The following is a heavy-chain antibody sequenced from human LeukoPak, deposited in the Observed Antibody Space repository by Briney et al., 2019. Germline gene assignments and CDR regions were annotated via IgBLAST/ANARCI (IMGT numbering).Heavy chain of an antibody. V-gene: IGHV1-18*01. CDR2: ISAYNGNTNYGNT. Sequence: GASVKVSRKASGYTLSKYGISWVRQAPGQGLEWMGWISAYNGNTNYGNTNYAQKFQGRVTMTTDTSTSTAYMELRSLRSDDTAVYYCARDSGHMDVWGKGTTVTVSS. CDR1: GYTLSKYG. CDR3: ARDSGHMDV. J-gene: IGHJ6*03.